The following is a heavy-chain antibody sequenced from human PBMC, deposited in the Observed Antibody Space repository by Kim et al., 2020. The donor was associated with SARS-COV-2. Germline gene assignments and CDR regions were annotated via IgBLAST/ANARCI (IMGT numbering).Heavy chain of an antibody. CDR3: ARGLGRLYPDAFDI. CDR2: ISLRGRT. J-gene: IGHJ3*02. V-gene: IGHV4-34*01. Sequence: SETLSLTCGVYGGSFTEFFWNWIRQPPGKGLEWIGEISLRGRTNYNPSLKSRVTISLDVSRNHFSLQMKSMAAADTAVYYCARGLGRLYPDAFDIWGRGTMVIVSS. D-gene: IGHD3-16*02. CDR1: GGSFTEFF.